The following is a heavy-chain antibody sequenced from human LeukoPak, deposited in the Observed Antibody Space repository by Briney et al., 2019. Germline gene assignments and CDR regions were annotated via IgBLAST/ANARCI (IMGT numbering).Heavy chain of an antibody. CDR3: ASSLAYCGGDCHPPATFDF. Sequence: PSETLSLTCTVSGASVTNYYWSWIRQPPGKGLEWIGYIYTSGSTHYNPPLKSRVTISVDTSKNQFSLKLSSVTAADTAVYYCASSLAYCGGDCHPPATFDFWGQGTLVTVSS. CDR2: IYTSGST. V-gene: IGHV4-59*02. J-gene: IGHJ3*01. D-gene: IGHD2-21*02. CDR1: GASVTNYY.